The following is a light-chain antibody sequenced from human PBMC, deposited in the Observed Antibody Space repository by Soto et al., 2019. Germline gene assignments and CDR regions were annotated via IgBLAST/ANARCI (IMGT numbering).Light chain of an antibody. J-gene: IGLJ2*01. V-gene: IGLV1-47*01. CDR1: SSNIGSNF. CDR3: ATWDDSMSGV. CDR2: RND. Sequence: QSVLTQPPSASGTPGQRVTISCSGSSSNIGSNFVYWYQQFPGTAPKLLINRNDQRPSGVPDRFSGSKSGTSASLAISGPRSEDEADYYCATWDDSMSGVFGGGTKLTVL.